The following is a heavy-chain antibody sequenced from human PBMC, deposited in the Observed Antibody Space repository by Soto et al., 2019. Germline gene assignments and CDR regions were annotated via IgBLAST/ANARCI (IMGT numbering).Heavy chain of an antibody. Sequence: QESGSGLVKPSQTLSLTCAVSGGSISSGGYSWSWIRQPPGKGLEWIGYIYHSGSTYYNPSLKIRVTISVDRSTNQFSLKLSSVTAADTAVYYCARVPGPWGQGTLVNVSS. J-gene: IGHJ5*02. CDR2: IYHSGST. D-gene: IGHD7-27*01. V-gene: IGHV4-30-2*01. CDR3: ARVPGP. CDR1: GGSISSGGYS.